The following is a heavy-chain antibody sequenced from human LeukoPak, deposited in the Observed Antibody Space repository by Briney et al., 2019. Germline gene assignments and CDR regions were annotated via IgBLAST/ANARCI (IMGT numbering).Heavy chain of an antibody. J-gene: IGHJ4*02. CDR1: GFTFSSYA. V-gene: IGHV3-23*01. CDR2: IGGSGGSGTT. Sequence: GGSLRLSCAAAGFTFSSYAMSWVRQAPGKGLEWVSAIGGSGGSGTTYYADSVKGRFTISRDNSKNTLYLQMNSLRAEDTAVYYCAKEDDFWSGYYNDYWGQGTLVTVSS. D-gene: IGHD3-3*01. CDR3: AKEDDFWSGYYNDY.